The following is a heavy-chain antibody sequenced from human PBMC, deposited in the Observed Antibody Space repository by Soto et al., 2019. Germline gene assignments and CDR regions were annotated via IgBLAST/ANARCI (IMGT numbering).Heavy chain of an antibody. CDR1: GGSISSGGYY. Sequence: QVQLLESGPGLVKPSQALYLTCTVSGGSISSGGYYWSWIRQHPGKGLEWIGYIYYSGSTYYNPSLKSRVTISVDTSKNQFSLKLSSVTAADTAVYYCALSRGDGYNPGDFDYWGQGTLVTVSS. J-gene: IGHJ4*02. CDR3: ALSRGDGYNPGDFDY. D-gene: IGHD5-12*01. V-gene: IGHV4-31*03. CDR2: IYYSGST.